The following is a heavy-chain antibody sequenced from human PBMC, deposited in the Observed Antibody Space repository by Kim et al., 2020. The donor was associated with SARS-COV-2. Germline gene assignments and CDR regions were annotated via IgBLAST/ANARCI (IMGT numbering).Heavy chain of an antibody. V-gene: IGHV3-30*18. CDR1: GFTFSSYG. CDR2: ISYDGSNK. D-gene: IGHD6-13*01. J-gene: IGHJ4*02. Sequence: GGSLRLSCAASGFTFSSYGMHWVRQAPGKGLEWVAVISYDGSNKYYADSVKGRFTISRDNSKNTLYLQMNSRRAEDTAVYYCAKSGDYSNLFDYWGQGTL. CDR3: AKSGDYSNLFDY.